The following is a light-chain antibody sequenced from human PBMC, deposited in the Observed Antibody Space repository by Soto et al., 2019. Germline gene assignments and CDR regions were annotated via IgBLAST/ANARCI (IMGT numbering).Light chain of an antibody. CDR1: ESVVSNY. CDR3: QQRSNWPPIT. Sequence: EIVLTQSPVTLSLSPGERATLSCRATESVVSNYLAWYQLKPGQNPRLLIYDAASRATGIPDRFSGSGSGTGFTLTISSLEPEDFAVYYCQQRSNWPPITFGQGTRLEIK. V-gene: IGKV3D-20*02. J-gene: IGKJ5*01. CDR2: DAA.